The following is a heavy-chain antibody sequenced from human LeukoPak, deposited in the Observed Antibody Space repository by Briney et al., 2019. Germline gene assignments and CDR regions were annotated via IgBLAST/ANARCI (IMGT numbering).Heavy chain of an antibody. CDR2: INPSGGDT. D-gene: IGHD3-10*01. CDR1: LFTFSSYA. CDR3: AKAYNYGSGSYYSFFDN. Sequence: GGSLRLSCAASLFTFSSYAMTWVRQAPRKGLEWVSTINPSGGDTYYADSVRGRFTISRDSSKKTLYLQMDSLRAEDTAVYYCAKAYNYGSGSYYSFFDNWGQGTLVTVSS. V-gene: IGHV3-23*01. J-gene: IGHJ4*02.